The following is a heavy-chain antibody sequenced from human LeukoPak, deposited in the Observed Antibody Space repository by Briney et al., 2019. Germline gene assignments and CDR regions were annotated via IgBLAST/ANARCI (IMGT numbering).Heavy chain of an antibody. CDR2: IYYSGST. Sequence: SETLSLTCTVSGGSISSSSYYWGWIRQPPGKGLEWIGSIYYSGSTYYNPSLKSRVTISVDTSQNQFSLKLGSVTAADTAVYYCARDLRISRSYFQKHFDYWGQGTLVTVSS. D-gene: IGHD1-26*01. V-gene: IGHV4-39*02. CDR3: ARDLRISRSYFQKHFDY. CDR1: GGSISSSSYY. J-gene: IGHJ4*02.